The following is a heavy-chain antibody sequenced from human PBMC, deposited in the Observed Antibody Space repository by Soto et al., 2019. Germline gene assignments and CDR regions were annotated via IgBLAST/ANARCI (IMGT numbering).Heavy chain of an antibody. CDR1: GYTFTSYY. V-gene: IGHV1-46*01. D-gene: IGHD6-19*01. J-gene: IGHJ4*02. CDR3: ATLSPGIAVANFDY. Sequence: AASVKVSCKASGYTFTSYYMHLVRQAPGQGLEWMGIINPSGGSTSYAPKFQGRVTMTRDTSTSTVYMELSSLRSEDTAVYYCATLSPGIAVANFDYWGQGTLVTVSS. CDR2: INPSGGST.